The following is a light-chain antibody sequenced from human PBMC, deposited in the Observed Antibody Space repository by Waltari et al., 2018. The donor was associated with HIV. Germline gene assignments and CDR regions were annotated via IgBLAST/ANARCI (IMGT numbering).Light chain of an antibody. CDR2: DNN. J-gene: IGLJ3*02. Sequence: QSVLTQPPSVSAAPGQKVIISCSGSSSNIWRNYVSWYQQLPGTAPKLLIYDNNQRPSGIPDRCSGSKSGASASLGITALKTGDEADYYCATWDSSLSGWVFGGGTKLTVL. CDR1: SSNIWRNY. CDR3: ATWDSSLSGWV. V-gene: IGLV1-51*01.